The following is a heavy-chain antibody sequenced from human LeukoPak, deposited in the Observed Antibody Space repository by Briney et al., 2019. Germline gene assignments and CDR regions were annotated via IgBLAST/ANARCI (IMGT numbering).Heavy chain of an antibody. D-gene: IGHD3-10*01. Sequence: GASVKVSCKVSGYTLTELSMHWVRQAPGKGLEWMGGFDPEDGETIYAQKFQGRVTMTEDTSTDTAYMELSSLRPEDTAVYYCAIGLVGSGSYIPYGMDVWGQGTTVTVSS. CDR2: FDPEDGET. V-gene: IGHV1-24*01. CDR1: GYTLTELS. CDR3: AIGLVGSGSYIPYGMDV. J-gene: IGHJ6*02.